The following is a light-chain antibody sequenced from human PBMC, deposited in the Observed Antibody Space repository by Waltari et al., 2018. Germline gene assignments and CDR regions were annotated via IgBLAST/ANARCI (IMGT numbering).Light chain of an antibody. J-gene: IGKJ3*01. CDR2: WAS. V-gene: IGKV4-1*01. CDR1: QSIFYSSNNKND. CDR3: QQYYSMPLT. Sequence: DMLLTHSPNSLAGSRGGRFPITGSSSQSIFYSSNNKNDLAWYQQKPGQPPKLLIYWASSREFGVPKRFSGSGSGTDFTLTISSLEAEDVAIYYCQQYYSMPLTFGPGTTVEI.